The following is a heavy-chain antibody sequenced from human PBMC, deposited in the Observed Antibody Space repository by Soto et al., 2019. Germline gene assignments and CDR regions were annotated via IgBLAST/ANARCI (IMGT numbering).Heavy chain of an antibody. V-gene: IGHV3-23*01. CDR1: GFTFSTSA. Sequence: EVQLLESGGGLVQPGGSLRLSCAASGFTFSTSAMSWVRQAPGKGLEWVSTITTSGGHTYYADSVQGRFTISRDNSKNTLYLQMNSLRAEDTAVYYCAGIYCTNGVCYTNYYYYIDVWGKGTTVTVSS. CDR2: ITTSGGHT. CDR3: AGIYCTNGVCYTNYYYYIDV. J-gene: IGHJ6*03. D-gene: IGHD2-8*01.